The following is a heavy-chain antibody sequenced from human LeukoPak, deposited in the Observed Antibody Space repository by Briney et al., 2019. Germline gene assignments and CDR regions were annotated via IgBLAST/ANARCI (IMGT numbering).Heavy chain of an antibody. D-gene: IGHD3-10*01. V-gene: IGHV3-21*01. CDR3: ARDFRGGGGY. CDR1: GFTFSSYA. Sequence: GGSLRLSCTASGFTFSSYAMNWVRQAPGKGLEWVSGIGAGGTFTYYADSVKGRFTISRDNAKNSLFLQMNSLRAEDTAVYYCARDFRGGGGYWGQGTLVTVSS. CDR2: IGAGGTFT. J-gene: IGHJ4*02.